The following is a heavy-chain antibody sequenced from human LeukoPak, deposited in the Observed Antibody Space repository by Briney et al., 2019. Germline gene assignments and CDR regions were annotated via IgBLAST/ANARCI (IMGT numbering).Heavy chain of an antibody. J-gene: IGHJ3*02. CDR2: ISSSGSTI. V-gene: IGHV3-48*04. D-gene: IGHD6-6*01. CDR1: GYTFSSYW. CDR3: ARDTLGYRIAARRNAFDI. Sequence: GGSLRLSCAASGYTFSSYWMSWVRQAPGKGLEWVSYISSSGSTIYYADSVKGRFTISRDNAKNSLYLQMNSLRAEDTAVYYCARDTLGYRIAARRNAFDIWGQGTMVTVSS.